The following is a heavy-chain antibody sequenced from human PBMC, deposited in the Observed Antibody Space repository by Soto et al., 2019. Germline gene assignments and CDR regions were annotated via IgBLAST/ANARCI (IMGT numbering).Heavy chain of an antibody. Sequence: SVKVSCKASGGTFSSYAISWVRQAPGQGLEWMGGIIPNLGTANYAQKFQGRVTITADKSTSTAYMELSSLRSEDTAVYYCARGEEYYYDSSGYYPFDYWGQGTLVTVSS. CDR1: GGTFSSYA. D-gene: IGHD3-22*01. J-gene: IGHJ4*02. CDR2: IIPNLGTA. CDR3: ARGEEYYYDSSGYYPFDY. V-gene: IGHV1-69*10.